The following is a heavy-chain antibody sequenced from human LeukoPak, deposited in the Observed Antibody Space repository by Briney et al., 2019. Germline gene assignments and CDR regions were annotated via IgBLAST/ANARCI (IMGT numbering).Heavy chain of an antibody. J-gene: IGHJ4*02. D-gene: IGHD1-14*01. CDR1: GFTFSSYS. CDR2: ISSSSSYI. V-gene: IGHV3-21*01. Sequence: AGESLKISCAASGFTFSSYSMNWVRQAPGKGLEWVSSISSSSSYIYYADSVKGRFTISRDNAKNSLYLQMNSLRAEDTAVYYCASPGAPTGFDYWGQGTLVTVSS. CDR3: ASPGAPTGFDY.